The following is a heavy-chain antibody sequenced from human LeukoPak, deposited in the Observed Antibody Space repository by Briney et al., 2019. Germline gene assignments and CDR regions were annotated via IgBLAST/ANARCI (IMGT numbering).Heavy chain of an antibody. CDR3: ARVRIGETSYDASDV. CDR2: IYITGGT. J-gene: IGHJ3*01. V-gene: IGHV4-59*13. CDR1: GGSISSYY. Sequence: SETLSLTCTVSGGSISSYYWTWIRQPPGKGLEWVGDIYITGGTNYNPYLKRRVTMSVDTSKNQFSLRLSSVTAADTAVYYCARVRIGETSYDASDVWGLGTMVTVSS. D-gene: IGHD1-26*01.